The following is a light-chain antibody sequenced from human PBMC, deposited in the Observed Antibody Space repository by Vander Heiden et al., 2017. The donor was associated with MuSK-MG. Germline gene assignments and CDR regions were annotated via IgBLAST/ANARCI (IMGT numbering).Light chain of an antibody. Sequence: DILMTQSPSSLSASVGDRVTISCRASQIISTNLNWYQHKPGKAPKLLIYGASSLQTGVPSRFSGSGSGPDFTLTISSLQPEDFATYYCQQTVSTPFTFGHGTKVDV. J-gene: IGKJ3*01. CDR2: GAS. V-gene: IGKV1-39*01. CDR3: QQTVSTPFT. CDR1: QIISTN.